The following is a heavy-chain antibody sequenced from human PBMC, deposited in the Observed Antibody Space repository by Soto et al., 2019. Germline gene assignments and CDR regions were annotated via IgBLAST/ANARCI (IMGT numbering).Heavy chain of an antibody. Sequence: PSETLSLTCTVSGGSISSGGYYWSWIRQQPGKGLEWIGYIYYSGSTYYNPSLKSRVTISVDTSKNQFSLKLSSVTAADTAVYYCARASYSSSWYWFDPWGQGTLVTVSS. CDR2: IYYSGST. J-gene: IGHJ5*02. D-gene: IGHD6-13*01. CDR3: ARASYSSSWYWFDP. V-gene: IGHV4-31*03. CDR1: GGSISSGGYY.